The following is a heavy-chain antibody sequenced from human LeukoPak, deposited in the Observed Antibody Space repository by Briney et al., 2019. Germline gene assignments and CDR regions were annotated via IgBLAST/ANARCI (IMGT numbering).Heavy chain of an antibody. CDR2: IYYSGST. V-gene: IGHV4-59*01. D-gene: IGHD6-13*01. CDR3: ARVGRGYSSSWYVGYYYYMDV. Sequence: SETLSLTCTVSGGSISSYYWSWIRQPPGKGLEWIGYIYYSGSTNYNPSLKSRVTISVDTSKNQFSLKLSSVTAADTAVYYCARVGRGYSSSWYVGYYYYMDVWGKGTSVTVSS. J-gene: IGHJ6*03. CDR1: GGSISSYY.